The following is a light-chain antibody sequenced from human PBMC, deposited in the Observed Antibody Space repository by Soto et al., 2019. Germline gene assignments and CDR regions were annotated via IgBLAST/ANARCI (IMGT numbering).Light chain of an antibody. CDR3: SSYVASNTLA. J-gene: IGLJ2*01. CDR2: DVS. V-gene: IGLV2-8*01. CDR1: TSDVGGYNY. Sequence: QSALTQPPSASGSPGQSVAISCTGTTSDVGGYNYVSWYQQHPGKAPKLIIYDVSKRPSGVPDRFSGSKSGNTASLTVSGLPGEDEADYYCSSYVASNTLAFGGGTKVTVL.